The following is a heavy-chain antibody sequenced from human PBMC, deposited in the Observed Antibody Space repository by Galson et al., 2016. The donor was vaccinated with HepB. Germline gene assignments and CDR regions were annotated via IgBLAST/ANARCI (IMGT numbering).Heavy chain of an antibody. D-gene: IGHD3-10*02. CDR1: GGSLRTSAW. Sequence: SETLSLTCAVSGGSLRTSAWWSWVRQAPGKGPEWIGEIYHSGTTNYKPSLKSRVTMSVDKSKNQFSLELTSMTAVDSAVYFCAGKSYLSDNSDVGVGWYFDLWGRGTLVTVSS. J-gene: IGHJ2*01. CDR3: AGKSYLSDNSDVGVGWYFDL. CDR2: IYHSGTT. V-gene: IGHV4-4*02.